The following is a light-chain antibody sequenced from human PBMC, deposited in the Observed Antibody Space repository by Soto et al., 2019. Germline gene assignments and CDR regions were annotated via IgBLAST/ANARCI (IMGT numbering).Light chain of an antibody. CDR1: QSVSSSY. CDR2: GAS. CDR3: QQYGSSPPNT. Sequence: EIVLTQSPGTLSLSPGERATLSCRGSQSVSSSYLAWDQQKPGQAPRLLIYGASSSATGIPDRFSGSGSGTDFTLTISRLEPEDFAVYYCQQYGSSPPNTFGKGTRLAIK. V-gene: IGKV3-20*01. J-gene: IGKJ5*01.